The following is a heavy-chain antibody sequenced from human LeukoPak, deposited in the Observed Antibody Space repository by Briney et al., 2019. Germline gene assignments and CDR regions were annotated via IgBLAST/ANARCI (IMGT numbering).Heavy chain of an antibody. CDR2: IIPIFGTA. D-gene: IGHD1-26*01. J-gene: IGHJ3*02. CDR1: GGTFSSYA. V-gene: IGHV1-69*01. Sequence: GSSVKVCCKASGGTFSSYAISWVRQAPGQGLEWMGGIIPIFGTANYAQKFQGRVTITADESTSTAYMELSSLRSEDTAVYYCARDRRWELLSDAFDIWGQGTMVTVSS. CDR3: ARDRRWELLSDAFDI.